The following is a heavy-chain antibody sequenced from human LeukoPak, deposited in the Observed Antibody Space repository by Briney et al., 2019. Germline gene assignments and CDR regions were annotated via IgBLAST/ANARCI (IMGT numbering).Heavy chain of an antibody. Sequence: SETLSLTCTVSGGSISSGAYYWGWIRQHPGKGLEYIGYIYYSGSTYYNPSLKSRVTISVDRSKNQPSLKLSSVTAADTAVYYCVRENYFDYWGQGILVTVSS. V-gene: IGHV4-31*03. CDR3: VRENYFDY. CDR2: IYYSGST. J-gene: IGHJ4*02. CDR1: GGSISSGAYY.